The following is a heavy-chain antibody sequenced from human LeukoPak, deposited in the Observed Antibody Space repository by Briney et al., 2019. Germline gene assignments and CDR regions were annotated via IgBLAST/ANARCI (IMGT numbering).Heavy chain of an antibody. D-gene: IGHD4-17*01. J-gene: IGHJ6*04. V-gene: IGHV3-23*01. Sequence: PGGSLRLSCAASGFTFSSYAMSWVRQAPGKGLEWVSAISGSGGSTYYADSVKGRFTISRDNSKNTLYLQMNSLRAEDTAVYYCASNTVTTRGSYYYGMDVWGKGTTVTVSS. CDR1: GFTFSSYA. CDR2: ISGSGGST. CDR3: ASNTVTTRGSYYYGMDV.